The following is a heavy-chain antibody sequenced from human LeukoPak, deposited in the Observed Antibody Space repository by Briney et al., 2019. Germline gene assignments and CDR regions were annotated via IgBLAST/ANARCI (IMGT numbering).Heavy chain of an antibody. V-gene: IGHV4-59*12. Sequence: SETLSLTCTVSGGSISSYYWSWIRQPPGKGLEWIGYIYYSGSTNYNPSLKSRVTISVDTSRNQFSLKLSSVTAADTAVYYCARVGYGSGSYGVSLGWYFDLWGRGTLVTVSS. CDR1: GGSISSYY. D-gene: IGHD3-10*01. J-gene: IGHJ2*01. CDR3: ARVGYGSGSYGVSLGWYFDL. CDR2: IYYSGST.